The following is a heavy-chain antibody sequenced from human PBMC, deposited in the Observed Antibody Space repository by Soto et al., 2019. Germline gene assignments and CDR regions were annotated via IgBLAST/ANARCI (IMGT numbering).Heavy chain of an antibody. J-gene: IGHJ4*02. CDR2: ISGSGGGT. CDR3: AKFGMATTKRSPPYYIDY. CDR1: GFTFSSYA. Sequence: GGSLSLSCAASGFTFSSYAMSWVRQAPGKGLEWVSSISGSGGGTYYADSVKGRFTFSRDNSKSTLYLQMNSLRAEDTAVYYCAKFGMATTKRSPPYYIDYWGQGALVTVSS. V-gene: IGHV3-23*01. D-gene: IGHD1-1*01.